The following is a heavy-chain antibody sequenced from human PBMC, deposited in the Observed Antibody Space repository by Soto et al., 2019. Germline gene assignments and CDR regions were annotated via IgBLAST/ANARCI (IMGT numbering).Heavy chain of an antibody. CDR3: GRDLRDWDSGSYSYDY. V-gene: IGHV3-7*04. D-gene: IGHD1-26*01. CDR2: IKQDGREK. J-gene: IGHJ4*02. Sequence: EVQLVESGGGLVQPGGSLRLSCAASGFTFSSYWMSWVRQAPGKGLEWVANIKQDGREKYYVDSVKGRFTISRDIAKNSLYLQMNSLRAEDTAVYYCGRDLRDWDSGSYSYDYWGQGTLVTVSS. CDR1: GFTFSSYW.